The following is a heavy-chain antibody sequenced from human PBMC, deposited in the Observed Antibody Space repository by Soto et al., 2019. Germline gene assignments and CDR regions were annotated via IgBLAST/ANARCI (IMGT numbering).Heavy chain of an antibody. Sequence: GGSLRLSCAASGFPFSIYAMSWVRQAPGKGLEWVSSISGSGDSAYYADSVKGRFTISRDNSKNTLYLQINTLRAEDTAVYYCTKERSDHRITAAAIDYWGQGA. CDR3: TKERSDHRITAAAIDY. D-gene: IGHD2-2*02. J-gene: IGHJ4*02. CDR2: ISGSGDSA. V-gene: IGHV3-23*01. CDR1: GFPFSIYA.